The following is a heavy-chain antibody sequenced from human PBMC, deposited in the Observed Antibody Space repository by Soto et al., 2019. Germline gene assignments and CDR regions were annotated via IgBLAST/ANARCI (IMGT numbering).Heavy chain of an antibody. D-gene: IGHD4-17*01. CDR3: AREGYGDYYFDY. CDR2: IYHSGST. J-gene: IGHJ4*02. Sequence: PSETLSLTCAVSGGSISSGGYSWSWIRQPPGKGLEWIGYIYHSGSTYYNPSLKSRVTISVDRSKNQFSLKLSSVTAADTAVYYCAREGYGDYYFDYWGQATLVTVSS. V-gene: IGHV4-30-2*01. CDR1: GGSISSGGYS.